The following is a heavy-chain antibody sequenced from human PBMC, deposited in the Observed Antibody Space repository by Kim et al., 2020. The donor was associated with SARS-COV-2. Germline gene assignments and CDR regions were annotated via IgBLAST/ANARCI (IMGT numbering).Heavy chain of an antibody. CDR2: INHSGST. Sequence: SETLSLTCAVYGGSFSGYYWSWIRQPPGKGLEWIGEINHSGSTNYNPSLKSRVTISVDTSKNQFSLKLSSVTAADTAVYYCARRGGGVLRYFDWPRRGPRPFDYWGQGTLVTVSS. D-gene: IGHD3-9*01. J-gene: IGHJ4*02. CDR1: GGSFSGYY. CDR3: ARRGGGVLRYFDWPRRGPRPFDY. V-gene: IGHV4-34*01.